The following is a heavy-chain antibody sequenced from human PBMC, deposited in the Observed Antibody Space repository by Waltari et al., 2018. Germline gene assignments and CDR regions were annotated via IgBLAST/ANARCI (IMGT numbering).Heavy chain of an antibody. CDR2: INIGGNT. V-gene: IGHV3-53*01. J-gene: IGHJ4*02. D-gene: IGHD7-27*01. CDR1: GFTVSTNY. Sequence: EVQLVESGGGLFQPGGSLRLSCAASGFTVSTNYMSWVRQASGKGRDWVSVINIGGNTYSADSVKCRFTISRDNSKNTLYLQMNSLRAEDTAVYYCARGPGEFLPIDFWGQGTLVTVSS. CDR3: ARGPGEFLPIDF.